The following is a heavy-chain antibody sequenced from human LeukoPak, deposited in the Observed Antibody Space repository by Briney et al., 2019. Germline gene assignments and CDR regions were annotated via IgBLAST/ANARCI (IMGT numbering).Heavy chain of an antibody. CDR2: IDKGPNT. V-gene: IGHV3-23*05. D-gene: IGHD2-21*01. CDR1: GFTFNSYD. Sequence: GGSLRLSCAASGFTFNSYDMYWVRQVIGKGLEWVSAIDKGPNTYYSDSVKGQFTISRDNSKNTLYLQMNSLRAEDTALYYCAKNLLSLWLIDNWGQGTLVTVSS. CDR3: AKNLLSLWLIDN. J-gene: IGHJ4*02.